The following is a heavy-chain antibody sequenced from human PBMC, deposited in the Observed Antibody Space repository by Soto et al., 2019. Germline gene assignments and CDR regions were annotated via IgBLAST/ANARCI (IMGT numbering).Heavy chain of an antibody. CDR3: ARYGSSWYYFDY. D-gene: IGHD6-13*01. CDR2: IYYSGST. J-gene: IGHJ4*02. CDR1: GGSISSGGYY. V-gene: IGHV4-31*03. Sequence: QVQLQESGPGLVKPSQTLSLTCTVSGGSISSGGYYWSWIRQHPGKGLEWIGYIYYSGSTYYNPSLKSRVTISVDTSKNPFSLKLSSVTAADTAVYYCARYGSSWYYFDYWGQGTLVTVSS.